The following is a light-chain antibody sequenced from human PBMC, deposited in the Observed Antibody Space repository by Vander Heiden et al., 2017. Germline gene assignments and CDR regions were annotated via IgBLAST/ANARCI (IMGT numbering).Light chain of an antibody. J-gene: IGLJ2*01. CDR2: EVS. CDR3: SSYTSSSTLV. V-gene: IGLV2-14*01. Sequence: QSALTQPASVSGSPGQSITISCTGTSSDVGGYNYVSWYQQHPGKAPKLMIYEVSNRPSGVSNRFSGSKSGNTASLTISGLQAEDEADYDCSSYTSSSTLVFGGGTKL. CDR1: SSDVGGYNY.